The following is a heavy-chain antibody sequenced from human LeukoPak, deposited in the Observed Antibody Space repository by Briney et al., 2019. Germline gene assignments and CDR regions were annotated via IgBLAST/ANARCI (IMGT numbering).Heavy chain of an antibody. V-gene: IGHV4-59*01. CDR2: IYYSGST. J-gene: IGHJ4*02. Sequence: SETLSLTCTVSGGSISSYYWSWIRQPPGKGLEWIGYIYYSGSTNYNPSLKSRVTISVDTSKNQFSLKLSSVTAADTAVYYCARAVGATTFDYWGQGTLVTVSS. CDR3: ARAVGATTFDY. D-gene: IGHD1-26*01. CDR1: GGSISSYY.